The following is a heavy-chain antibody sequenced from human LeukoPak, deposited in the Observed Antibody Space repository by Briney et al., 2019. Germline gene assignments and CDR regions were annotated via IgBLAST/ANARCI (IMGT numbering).Heavy chain of an antibody. CDR1: GFTFSSYV. V-gene: IGHV3-23*01. Sequence: GGSLRLSCAASGFTFSSYVMSWVRQAPGKGLEWVSAISGSGGSTYYADSVKGRFTISRDNSKNTLYLQMNSLRAEDTAVYYCAKLDCSSTSCYTGHYYYYMDVWGKGTTVTVSS. CDR2: ISGSGGST. J-gene: IGHJ6*03. CDR3: AKLDCSSTSCYTGHYYYYMDV. D-gene: IGHD2-2*02.